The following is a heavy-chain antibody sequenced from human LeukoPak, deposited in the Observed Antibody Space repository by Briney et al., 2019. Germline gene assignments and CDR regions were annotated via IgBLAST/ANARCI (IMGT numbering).Heavy chain of an antibody. CDR3: ARWGYCSSTSCQPLGAFDI. V-gene: IGHV1-69*05. CDR1: GGTFSSYA. Sequence: ASVKVSCKASGGTFSSYAISWVRQAPGQGLEWMGGIIPIFGTANYAQKFQGRVTMTRDTSTSTVYMELSSLRSEDTAVYYCARWGYCSSTSCQPLGAFDIWGQGTMVTVSS. J-gene: IGHJ3*02. CDR2: IIPIFGTA. D-gene: IGHD2-2*01.